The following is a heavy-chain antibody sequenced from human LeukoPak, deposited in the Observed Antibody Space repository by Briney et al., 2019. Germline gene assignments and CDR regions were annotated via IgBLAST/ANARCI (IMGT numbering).Heavy chain of an antibody. CDR1: GFTFSSYS. Sequence: GGSLRLSCSASGFTFSSYSMDWVRQAPGKGLEWLSCITSSSGTIYYADSVKGRFTVSRDNAKNSLYLQMNSLRDEDTAVYYCARDRTTLIDYWGQGIQVTVSS. J-gene: IGHJ4*01. V-gene: IGHV3-48*02. D-gene: IGHD1-14*01. CDR3: ARDRTTLIDY. CDR2: ITSSSGTI.